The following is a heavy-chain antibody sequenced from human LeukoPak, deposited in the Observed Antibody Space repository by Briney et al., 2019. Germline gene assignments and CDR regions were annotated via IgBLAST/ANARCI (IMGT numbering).Heavy chain of an antibody. Sequence: SETLSLTCTVSGGSISSSSYYWGWLRQPPGKGLEWIGSIYYSGSTYYNPSLKSRVTISVDTSKNQFSLKLSSVTAADTAVYHCARHSPQTHDSSGYYYFDYWGQGTLVTVSS. CDR1: GGSISSSSYY. J-gene: IGHJ4*02. V-gene: IGHV4-39*01. D-gene: IGHD3-22*01. CDR2: IYYSGST. CDR3: ARHSPQTHDSSGYYYFDY.